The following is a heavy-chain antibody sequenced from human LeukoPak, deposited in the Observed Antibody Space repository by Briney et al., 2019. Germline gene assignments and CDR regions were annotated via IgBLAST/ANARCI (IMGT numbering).Heavy chain of an antibody. D-gene: IGHD6-13*01. CDR1: GFTFSSYA. J-gene: IGHJ4*02. Sequence: GGSLRLSCAASGFTFSSYAMHWVRQAPGEGLEWVAVISYDGSNKYYADSVKGRFTISRDNSKNTLYLQMNSLRAEDTAVYYCASGRGNKYSSSWYFDYWGQGTLVTVSS. CDR2: ISYDGSNK. V-gene: IGHV3-30*04. CDR3: ASGRGNKYSSSWYFDY.